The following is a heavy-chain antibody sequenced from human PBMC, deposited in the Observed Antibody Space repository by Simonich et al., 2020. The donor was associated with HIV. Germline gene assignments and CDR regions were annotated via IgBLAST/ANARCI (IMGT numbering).Heavy chain of an antibody. CDR3: ATHGPGSYSSALDI. CDR1: GYTFTDYN. CDR2: GNPNSGGT. V-gene: IGHV1-2*06. J-gene: IGHJ3*02. D-gene: IGHD1-26*01. Sequence: QVQLVQSGAEVKKPGASVKVSCKASGYTFTDYNIHWVRQAPGQGLEWKGRGNPNSGGTDYPKKFQGRVTMTRDKSITTAYMELSRLRSDDTAFYYCATHGPGSYSSALDIWGQGTMVTVSS.